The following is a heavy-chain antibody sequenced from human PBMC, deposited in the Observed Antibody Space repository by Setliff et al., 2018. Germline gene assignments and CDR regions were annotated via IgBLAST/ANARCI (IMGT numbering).Heavy chain of an antibody. V-gene: IGHV3-11*04. CDR3: ARDQNYGGTPSLVSYYYYGDV. Sequence: GGSLRLSCAASGFTFSDYYMSWIRQAPGKGLEWVSYISSSGSTIYYADSVKGRFTISRDNAKNSLYLQMNSLRAEDTAVYYCARDQNYGGTPSLVSYYYYGDVWGKGTTVTVSS. CDR2: ISSSGSTI. J-gene: IGHJ6*03. D-gene: IGHD4-17*01. CDR1: GFTFSDYY.